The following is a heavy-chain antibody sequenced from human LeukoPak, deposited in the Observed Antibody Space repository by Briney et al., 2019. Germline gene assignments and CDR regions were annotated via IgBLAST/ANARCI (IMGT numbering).Heavy chain of an antibody. J-gene: IGHJ4*02. D-gene: IGHD2-15*01. V-gene: IGHV5-51*01. CDR1: GYSFSSYW. CDR2: IYPGDSDS. Sequence: GESLKISCKGSGYSFSSYWIGWVRQMPGKGLEWMGIIYPGDSDSTYSPSFQGQVTISVDKSIGTVYLQWSSLKASDTAMYYCARQPPLGWPYYFDYWGQGTLVIVSS. CDR3: ARQPPLGWPYYFDY.